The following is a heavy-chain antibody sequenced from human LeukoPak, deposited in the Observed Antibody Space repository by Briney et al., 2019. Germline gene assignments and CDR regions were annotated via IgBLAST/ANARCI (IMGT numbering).Heavy chain of an antibody. Sequence: GRSLRLSCAASGFAFTSFAFHWVRQAPGKGLGWLALISYDGSNKYYADSVKGRFTVSRDNSKNTVFLQLNSLRTDDTAVYYCARGAAGSYSWFDPWGQGTLVTVSS. CDR3: ARGAAGSYSWFDP. J-gene: IGHJ5*02. D-gene: IGHD3-10*01. CDR2: ISYDGSNK. V-gene: IGHV3-30*04. CDR1: GFAFTSFA.